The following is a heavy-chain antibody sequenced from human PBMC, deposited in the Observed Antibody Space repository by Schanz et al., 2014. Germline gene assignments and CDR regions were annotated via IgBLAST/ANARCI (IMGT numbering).Heavy chain of an antibody. Sequence: QVQLVESGGGVVQPGRSLRLSCAASGFTFSSYVMHWVRQAPGKGLEWVAIISYDGSNKSYADSVKGRFTISRDNSKNTLYLQMNSLRAEDTAVYYCARENLNWEAFDIWGQGTVVTVSS. V-gene: IGHV3-30*04. D-gene: IGHD7-27*01. CDR3: ARENLNWEAFDI. CDR2: ISYDGSNK. J-gene: IGHJ3*02. CDR1: GFTFSSYV.